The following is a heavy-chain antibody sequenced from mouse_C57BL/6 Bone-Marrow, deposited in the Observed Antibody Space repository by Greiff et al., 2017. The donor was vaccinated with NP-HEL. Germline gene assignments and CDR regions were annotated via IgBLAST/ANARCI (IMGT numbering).Heavy chain of an antibody. V-gene: IGHV3-6*01. Sequence: EVQLQESGPGLVKPSQSLSLTCSVTGYSITSGYYWNWIRQFPGNKLEWMGYISYDGSNNYNPSLKNRISITRDTSKNQFFLKLNSVTTEDTATYYCARVIYYDYDDWFAYWGQGTLVTVSA. CDR2: ISYDGSN. CDR1: GYSITSGYY. CDR3: ARVIYYDYDDWFAY. D-gene: IGHD2-4*01. J-gene: IGHJ3*01.